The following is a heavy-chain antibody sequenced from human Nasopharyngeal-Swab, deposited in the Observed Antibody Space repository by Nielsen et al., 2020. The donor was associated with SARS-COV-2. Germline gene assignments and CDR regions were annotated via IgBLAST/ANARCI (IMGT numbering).Heavy chain of an antibody. D-gene: IGHD6-19*01. V-gene: IGHV4-59*01. CDR1: GGSINSYY. J-gene: IGHJ4*02. CDR2: IYYSGST. Sequence: SETLSLTCTVSGGSINSYYWSWIRQPPGKGLEWIGYIYYSGSTNYNPSLKSRVTISVDTSKNQFSLKLSSVTAADTAVYYCARTLGWSTGFDYWGQGTLVTVSS. CDR3: ARTLGWSTGFDY.